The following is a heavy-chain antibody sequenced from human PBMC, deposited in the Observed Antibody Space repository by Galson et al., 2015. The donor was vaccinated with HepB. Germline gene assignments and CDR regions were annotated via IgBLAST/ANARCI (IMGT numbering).Heavy chain of an antibody. J-gene: IGHJ6*02. CDR2: ISYSGRT. CDR1: GGSISSTDYY. V-gene: IGHV4-39*01. D-gene: IGHD6-19*01. CDR3: ARHGREGAVAGPDQMYYYYGTDV. Sequence: SETLSLTCTVSGGSISSTDYYWDWIRQPPRKGLEWIGSISYSGRTYYNPSLKSRVTISVDTSKNQFSLKVTSVTAADTAVYYCARHGREGAVAGPDQMYYYYGTDVWGQGTAVTVSS.